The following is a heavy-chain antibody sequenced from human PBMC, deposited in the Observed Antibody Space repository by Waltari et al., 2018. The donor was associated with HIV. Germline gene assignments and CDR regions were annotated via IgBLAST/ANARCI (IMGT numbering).Heavy chain of an antibody. V-gene: IGHV5-51*01. J-gene: IGHJ3*02. CDR2: LVPGASYA. CDR3: ARRKGDYRTAFDI. CDR1: GNNFAGYW. D-gene: IGHD4-17*01. Sequence: EKLVQSGAEVKEPGESLKISCKSLGNNFAGYWVGWVRQMPGKGLEWMGVLVPGASYAVSSPSVQGRVIMSAESSISTVYLQWSSLSAADTAMYYCARRKGDYRTAFDIWGQGTMVTASS.